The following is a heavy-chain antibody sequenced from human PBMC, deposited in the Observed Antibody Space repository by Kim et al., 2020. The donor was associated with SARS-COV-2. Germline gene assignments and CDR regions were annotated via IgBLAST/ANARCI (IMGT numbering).Heavy chain of an antibody. CDR1: GFTFSSYS. J-gene: IGHJ5*02. D-gene: IGHD2-2*03. CDR2: ISSSSSYI. CDR3: ARDRRAWISNWFDP. V-gene: IGHV3-21*01. Sequence: GGSLRLSCAASGFTFSSYSMNWVRQAPGKGLEWVSSISSSSSYIYYADSVKGRFTISRDNAKNSLYLQMNSLRAEDTAVYYCARDRRAWISNWFDPWGQGTLVTVSS.